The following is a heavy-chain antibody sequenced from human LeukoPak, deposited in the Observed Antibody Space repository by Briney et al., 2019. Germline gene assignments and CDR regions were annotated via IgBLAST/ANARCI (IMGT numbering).Heavy chain of an antibody. Sequence: GGSPRLSCAASGFTFSSYAMSWVRQAPGKGLEWVSAISGSGGSTYYADSVKGRFTISRDNSKNTLYLQMNSLRAEDTAVYYCAKGFSYGSGSYYNVGYYYMDVWGKGTTVTVSS. CDR2: ISGSGGST. J-gene: IGHJ6*03. V-gene: IGHV3-23*01. CDR1: GFTFSSYA. CDR3: AKGFSYGSGSYYNVGYYYMDV. D-gene: IGHD3-10*01.